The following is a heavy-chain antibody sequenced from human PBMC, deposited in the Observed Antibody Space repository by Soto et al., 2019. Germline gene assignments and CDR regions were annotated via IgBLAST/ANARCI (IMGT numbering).Heavy chain of an antibody. CDR1: GFTFSSYA. Sequence: GGSLRLSCAASGFTFSSYAMSWVRQAPGKGLEWVSAISGSGGSTYYADSVKGRFTISRDNSKNTLYLQMNSLRAEDTAVYYCAKDSPFFKYGSGSYPQLGWFDPWGQGTLVTVSS. CDR3: AKDSPFFKYGSGSYPQLGWFDP. CDR2: ISGSGGST. V-gene: IGHV3-23*01. J-gene: IGHJ5*02. D-gene: IGHD3-10*01.